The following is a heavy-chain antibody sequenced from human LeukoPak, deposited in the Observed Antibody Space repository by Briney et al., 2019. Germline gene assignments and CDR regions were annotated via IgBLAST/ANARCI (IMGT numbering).Heavy chain of an antibody. CDR1: GGSISSSSYY. D-gene: IGHD2-15*01. CDR3: ASPYCSGGSCYSGMGDY. J-gene: IGHJ4*02. CDR2: IYYSGST. V-gene: IGHV4-39*01. Sequence: SETLSLTCTVSGGSISSSSYYWGWIRQPPGKGLEWIGSIYYSGSTYYNPSLKSRVTISVDTSKNQFSLKLSSVTAADTAVYYRASPYCSGGSCYSGMGDYWGQGTLVTVSS.